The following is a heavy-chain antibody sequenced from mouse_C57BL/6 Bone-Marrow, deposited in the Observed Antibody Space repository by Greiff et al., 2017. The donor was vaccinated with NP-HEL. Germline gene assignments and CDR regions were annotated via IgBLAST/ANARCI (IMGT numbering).Heavy chain of an antibody. CDR2: ISNLAYSI. J-gene: IGHJ1*03. CDR3: ARPIYYGSSPYWYFDV. Sequence: EVQLVESGGGLVQPGGSLKLSCAASGFTFSDYGMAWVRQAPRKGPEWVAFISNLAYSIYYADTVTGRFTISRENAKNTLYLEMSSLRSEDTAMYYCARPIYYGSSPYWYFDVWGTGTTVTVSS. V-gene: IGHV5-15*01. CDR1: GFTFSDYG. D-gene: IGHD1-1*01.